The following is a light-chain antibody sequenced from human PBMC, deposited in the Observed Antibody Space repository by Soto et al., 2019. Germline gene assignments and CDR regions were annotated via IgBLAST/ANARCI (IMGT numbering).Light chain of an antibody. CDR1: QSLVYSDGNTY. CDR3: MQGTRWLPT. V-gene: IGKV2-30*01. J-gene: IGKJ1*01. CDR2: KVS. Sequence: DVVMTQSPLSLLVTLGQPASISCRSSQSLVYSDGNTYLNWLQQRPGQSPGRLIYKVSNRDAGVRVRVSGNGSVTDFKMKISMVEDEDVGVYYSMQGTRWLPTFCQGIKVEIK.